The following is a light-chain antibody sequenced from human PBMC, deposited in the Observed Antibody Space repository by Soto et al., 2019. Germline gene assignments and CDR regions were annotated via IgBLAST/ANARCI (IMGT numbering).Light chain of an antibody. V-gene: IGKV3-11*01. CDR2: DAS. CDR1: QTVSNQ. Sequence: EAVLTQSPVTLSLSPGERATLSFRASQTVSNQLAWYQQKPGQAPRLLIYDASRRVTGIPARFSGSGSGTDFTLTLSSLEPEDFAVYYCQQRAGSSTFGQGTRLEIK. J-gene: IGKJ5*01. CDR3: QQRAGSST.